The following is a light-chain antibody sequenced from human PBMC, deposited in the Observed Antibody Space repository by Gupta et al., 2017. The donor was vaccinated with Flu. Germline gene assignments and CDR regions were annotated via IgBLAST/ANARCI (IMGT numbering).Light chain of an antibody. Sequence: QSVLTQPHSASGTPGQRVTIACSGSSPNIGSNTVNWYQQLPGTAPKLLIYSNNQRPSGVPDRFSGSKSGTSASLAISGLQSEDEADYYCAAWDDSLNGHVVFGGGTKLTVL. J-gene: IGLJ2*01. V-gene: IGLV1-44*01. CDR2: SNN. CDR1: SPNIGSNT. CDR3: AAWDDSLNGHVV.